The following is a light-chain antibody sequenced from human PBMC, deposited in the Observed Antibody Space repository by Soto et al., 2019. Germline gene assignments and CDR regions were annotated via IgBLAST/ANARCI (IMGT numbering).Light chain of an antibody. CDR3: VSSKTDDTSV. CDR2: EAT. V-gene: IGLV2-14*01. Sequence: QSVLTQPPSVSGSPGQSITVSCTGTSSDIGASNFVSWYQHLPGRATKVIIFEATNRPSGFSDRFSGSKAGITASLTISGLQAADEVEYFCVSSKTDDTSVFGTGTKVTVL. CDR1: SSDIGASNF. J-gene: IGLJ1*01.